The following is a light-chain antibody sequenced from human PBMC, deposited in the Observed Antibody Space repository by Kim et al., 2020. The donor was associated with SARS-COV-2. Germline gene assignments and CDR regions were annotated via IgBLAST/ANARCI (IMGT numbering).Light chain of an antibody. CDR3: QAWDNNIVV. CDR2: QDK. CDR1: KLGGKY. V-gene: IGLV3-1*01. J-gene: IGLJ3*02. Sequence: SYELTQPPSVSVSPGQTAIITCSGDKLGGKYVYWYHQKPGQSPVLVMYQDKKRPSGIPERFSGSSSSNTATLTISGTQAMDEADYYCQAWDNNIVVFGEGTQLTVL.